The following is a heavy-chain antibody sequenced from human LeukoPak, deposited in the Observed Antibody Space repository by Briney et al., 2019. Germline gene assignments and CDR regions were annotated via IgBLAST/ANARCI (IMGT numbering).Heavy chain of an antibody. CDR3: ARQAYCSSTRCSPFDY. CDR1: GGSISSYY. Sequence: SETLSLTCTVSGGSISSYYWSWIRQPPGKGLEWIGYIYYSGSTNYSPSLKSRLTISVDTSKNQFSLKLSSVTAADTAVYYCARQAYCSSTRCSPFDYWGQGTLVTVSS. CDR2: IYYSGST. J-gene: IGHJ4*02. V-gene: IGHV4-59*01. D-gene: IGHD2-2*01.